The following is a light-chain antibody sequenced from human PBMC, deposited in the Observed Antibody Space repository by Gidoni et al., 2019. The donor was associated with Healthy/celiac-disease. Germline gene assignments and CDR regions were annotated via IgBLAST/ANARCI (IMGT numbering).Light chain of an antibody. CDR1: QGIRND. V-gene: IGKV1-6*01. Sequence: AIQMTPSPSSLSASVGDRVTIPCRASQGIRNDLGWYQQKPGKAPKHLIYAASSLQSGVPSRFSGSGSGTDFTLTISSLQPEDFATYYCLQDYNYPLTFXGGTKVEIK. CDR3: LQDYNYPLT. J-gene: IGKJ4*01. CDR2: AAS.